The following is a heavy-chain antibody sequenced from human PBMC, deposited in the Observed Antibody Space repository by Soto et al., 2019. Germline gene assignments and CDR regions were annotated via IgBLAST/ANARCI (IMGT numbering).Heavy chain of an antibody. CDR1: GFTFSSYW. D-gene: IGHD2-2*01. V-gene: IGHV3-7*01. CDR3: ARDGRYCSSTSCYGGDPAY. J-gene: IGHJ4*02. CDR2: IKQDGSEK. Sequence: GGSLRLSCAASGFTFSSYWMSWVRQAPGKGLEWVANIKQDGSEKYYVDSVKGRFTISRDNAKNSLYLQMNSLRAEDTAVYYCARDGRYCSSTSCYGGDPAYWGQGTLVTVSS.